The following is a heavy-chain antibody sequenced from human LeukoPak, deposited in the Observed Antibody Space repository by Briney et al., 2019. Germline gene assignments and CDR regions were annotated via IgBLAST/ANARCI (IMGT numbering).Heavy chain of an antibody. V-gene: IGHV3-30-3*01. D-gene: IGHD1-14*01. CDR3: ARNGYKASGDY. CDR2: ISYDGSNK. CDR1: GFTFSSYA. J-gene: IGHJ4*02. Sequence: GSLRLSCAASGFTFSSYAMHWVRQAPGKGLEWVAVISYDGSNKYYADSVKGRFTISRDNSKNTLYLQMNSLRAEDTAVYYCARNGYKASGDYWGQGTLVTVSS.